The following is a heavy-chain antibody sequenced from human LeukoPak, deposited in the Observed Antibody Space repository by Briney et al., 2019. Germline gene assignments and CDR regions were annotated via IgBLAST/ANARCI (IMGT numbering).Heavy chain of an antibody. CDR3: ARYLDTAPYYYYGMDV. D-gene: IGHD5-18*01. CDR2: INPSGGST. V-gene: IGHV1-46*01. CDR1: GYTFTSYY. Sequence: ASVKVSCKASGYTFTSYYMHWVRQAPGQGLEWMGIINPSGGSTSYAQKFQGKVTMTRDTSTSTVYMELSSLRSDDTAVYYCARYLDTAPYYYYGMDVWGQGTTVTVSS. J-gene: IGHJ6*02.